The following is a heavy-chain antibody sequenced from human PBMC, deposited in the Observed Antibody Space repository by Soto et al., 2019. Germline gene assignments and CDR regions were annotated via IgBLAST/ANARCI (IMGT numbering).Heavy chain of an antibody. D-gene: IGHD5-18*01. CDR1: GYTFADYY. J-gene: IGHJ6*02. V-gene: IGHV1-2*02. CDR2: IDPDSGDT. Sequence: ASVKVSCKASGYTFADYYLHWVRQAPGQGLEWMGWIDPDSGDTKYTQKFQGRVTMTRDTSISTAYMELTSLRSDDTALFYFARDRSALVKGLYYYGMDVWGLGTTVTVSS. CDR3: ARDRSALVKGLYYYGMDV.